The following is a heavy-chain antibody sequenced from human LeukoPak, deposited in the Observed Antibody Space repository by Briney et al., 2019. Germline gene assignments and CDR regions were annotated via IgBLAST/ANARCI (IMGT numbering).Heavy chain of an antibody. CDR1: GYTLTELS. Sequence: GASVKVSCKVSGYTLTELSMHWVRQAPGKGLEWMGGFDPEDGETIYAQKFQGRVTMTEDTSTDTAYMELSSLRSEDTAVYYCARGRIEWELLRYYYYYMDVWGKGTTVTISS. CDR3: ARGRIEWELLRYYYYYMDV. V-gene: IGHV1-24*01. CDR2: FDPEDGET. J-gene: IGHJ6*03. D-gene: IGHD1-26*01.